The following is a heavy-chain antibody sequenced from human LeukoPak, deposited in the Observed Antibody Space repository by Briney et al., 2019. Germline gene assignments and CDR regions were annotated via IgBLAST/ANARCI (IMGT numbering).Heavy chain of an antibody. V-gene: IGHV3-48*01. J-gene: IGHJ3*02. D-gene: IGHD2/OR15-2a*01. CDR1: GFTFSSYE. Sequence: PGGSLRLSCAASGFTFSSYEMNWVRQAPGKGLEWVSYISSSSSTIYYADSVKGLFTISKDNAKNSLYLQMNSLRAEDTAVYYCARDLSPTRAQNAFDIWGQGTMVTVSS. CDR3: ARDLSPTRAQNAFDI. CDR2: ISSSSSTI.